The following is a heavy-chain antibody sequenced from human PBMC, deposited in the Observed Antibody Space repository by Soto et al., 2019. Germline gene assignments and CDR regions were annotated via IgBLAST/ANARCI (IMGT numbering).Heavy chain of an antibody. CDR2: INPKSAAT. V-gene: IGHV1-2*02. D-gene: IGHD1-26*01. J-gene: IGHJ6*02. CDR1: GYSVSDYF. CDR3: ARIKWGLDYYNGMDV. Sequence: QVQLVQSGAEVKKSGASVKVSCKASGYSVSDYFIQWVRQAPGQGLEWVPWINPKSAATNYAKKFQGRVSLTWDTSFSTAYMDLTRLRPDDTAVYYCARIKWGLDYYNGMDVWGQGTTVIVSS.